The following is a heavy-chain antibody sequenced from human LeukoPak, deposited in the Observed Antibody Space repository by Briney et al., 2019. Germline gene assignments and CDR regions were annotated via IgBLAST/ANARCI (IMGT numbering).Heavy chain of an antibody. V-gene: IGHV1-46*01. CDR1: GYSFTSHY. CDR2: INPSGSST. Sequence: ASVKVSCKASGYSFTSHYMHWVRQAPGQGLEWMGLINPSGSSTLYAQKFQGRVTMTRDMSTTTDYMELSSLRSEDTAVYYCARVPPIYCSGGSCYDYYYYYMDVWGKGTTVTISS. CDR3: ARVPPIYCSGGSCYDYYYYYMDV. J-gene: IGHJ6*03. D-gene: IGHD2-15*01.